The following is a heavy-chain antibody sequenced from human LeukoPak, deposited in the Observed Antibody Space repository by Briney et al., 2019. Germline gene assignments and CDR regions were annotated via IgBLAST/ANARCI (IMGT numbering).Heavy chain of an antibody. Sequence: GGSLRLSCAAFGFTFGDYAVNWVRQAPGKGLAWVGFIRSKGNGGTTEYAASVKGRFSISRDDSKSIAYLQMNSLKTEDTAVYYCARDPRPFDSTGYYFFPWGQGTLVTVSS. CDR3: ARDPRPFDSTGYYFFP. CDR2: IRSKGNGGTT. CDR1: GFTFGDYA. J-gene: IGHJ5*02. V-gene: IGHV3-49*04. D-gene: IGHD3-22*01.